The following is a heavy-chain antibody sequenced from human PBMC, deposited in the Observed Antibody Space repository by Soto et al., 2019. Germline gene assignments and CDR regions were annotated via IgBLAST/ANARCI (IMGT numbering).Heavy chain of an antibody. CDR1: GFTFTRYS. V-gene: IGHV3-30*18. CDR3: AKGVVREPAYFDY. Sequence: AGGSLRLSCAASGFTFTRYSMNWVRQAPGKGLEWVALISYDGTNEDYAESVRGRFTISRDNSKNTLYLDMNSLSAEDSAVYFCAKGVVREPAYFDYWGQGTLVTVSS. D-gene: IGHD3-10*01. CDR2: ISYDGTNE. J-gene: IGHJ4*02.